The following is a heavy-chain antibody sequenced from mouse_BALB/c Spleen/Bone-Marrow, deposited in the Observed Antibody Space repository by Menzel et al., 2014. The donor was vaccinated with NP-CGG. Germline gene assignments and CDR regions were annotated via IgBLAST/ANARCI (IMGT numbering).Heavy chain of an antibody. J-gene: IGHJ4*01. V-gene: IGHV5-6-3*01. D-gene: IGHD1-1*01. Sequence: EVKLVESGGGLVQSGGSLKLSCAASGFTFSSYGMSWVRQTPDKRLELVATINGKGGSTYYPDSVKGRFAISRDNAKNTLYLQMSSLKSEDTAMYYCARDYYGSSYAMDYWGQGTSVTVSS. CDR2: INGKGGST. CDR3: ARDYYGSSYAMDY. CDR1: GFTFSSYG.